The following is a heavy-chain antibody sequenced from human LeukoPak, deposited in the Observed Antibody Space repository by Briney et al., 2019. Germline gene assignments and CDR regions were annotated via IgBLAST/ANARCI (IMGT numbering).Heavy chain of an antibody. CDR1: GYSFSNHW. CDR3: ARELFGSYGQLLSFDR. D-gene: IGHD3-16*01. J-gene: IGHJ4*02. V-gene: IGHV5-51*01. Sequence: HGESLKISCKGSGYSFSNHWIGWVRQMPGKGLEWMGDIYPGDSDNRYSPSFQGQVTMSVDKSIDTAFLQWSSLKASDSAIYYCARELFGSYGQLLSFDRWGPGTQVTVSS. CDR2: IYPGDSDN.